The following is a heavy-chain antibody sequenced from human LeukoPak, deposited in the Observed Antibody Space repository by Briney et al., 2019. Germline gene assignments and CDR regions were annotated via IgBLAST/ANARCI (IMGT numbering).Heavy chain of an antibody. CDR1: GGSISSGGYS. D-gene: IGHD3-22*01. CDR3: AASSGYFLYYFDY. CDR2: IYHSGST. Sequence: PSQTLSLTCAVSGGSISSGGYSWSWIRQPPGKGLEWIGYIYHSGSTYYNPSLKSRVTISVDTSKNQFSLKLSSVTAADTAAYYCAASSGYFLYYFDYWGQGTLVTVSS. J-gene: IGHJ4*02. V-gene: IGHV4-30-2*01.